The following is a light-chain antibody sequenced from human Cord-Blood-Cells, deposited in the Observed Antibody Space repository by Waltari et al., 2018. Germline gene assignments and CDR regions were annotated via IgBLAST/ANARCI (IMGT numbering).Light chain of an antibody. CDR2: DVS. CDR1: SRDVGGYNY. CDR3: SSYTSSSTLV. V-gene: IGLV2-14*01. Sequence: QSALPPPAPVSGSPGASITIPCTGTSRDVGGYNYVPWYQQHPGKAPKLMIYDVSNRPSGVSNRFSGSKSGNTASLTISGLQAEDEADYYCSSYTSSSTLVFGGGTKLTVL. J-gene: IGLJ2*01.